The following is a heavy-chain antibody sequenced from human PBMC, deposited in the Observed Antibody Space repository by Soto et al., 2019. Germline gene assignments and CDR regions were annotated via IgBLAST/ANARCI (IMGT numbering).Heavy chain of an antibody. Sequence: EVQLVESGGGLVKPGGSLRLSCAASGFTFSSHNIYWFRQPPGKGLEWVSSIGTSDSSIYYADSVRGRFTISKDNAKNSVDLQMDSLRAEDTAIYHCARELSTMIRAYNLGQGTLVTVSS. V-gene: IGHV3-21*02. CDR3: ARELSTMIRAYN. CDR1: GFTFSSHN. D-gene: IGHD3-10*01. CDR2: IGTSDSSI. J-gene: IGHJ4*02.